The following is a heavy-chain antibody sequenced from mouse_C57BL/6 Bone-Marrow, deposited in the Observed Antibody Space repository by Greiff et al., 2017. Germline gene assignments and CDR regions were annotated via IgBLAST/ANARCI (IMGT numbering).Heavy chain of an antibody. J-gene: IGHJ2*01. CDR2: IHPNSGST. CDR3: ARKKLQYYFDY. V-gene: IGHV1-64*01. Sequence: QVQLQQPGAELVKPGASVKLSCKASGYTFTSYWMHWVKQRPGQGLEWIGMIHPNSGSTNYNEKFKSKATLTVDKSSSTAYMQLSSLTSEDSAVYYCARKKLQYYFDYWCQGTTLTVSS. D-gene: IGHD1-1*01. CDR1: GYTFTSYW.